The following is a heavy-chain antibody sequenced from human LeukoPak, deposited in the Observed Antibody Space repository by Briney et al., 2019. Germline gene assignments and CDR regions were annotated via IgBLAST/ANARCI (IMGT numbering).Heavy chain of an antibody. D-gene: IGHD2-15*01. CDR1: GGSISSYY. V-gene: IGHV4-59*12. Sequence: SETLSLTCTVSGGSISSYYWSWIRQPPGKGLEWIGYIYYSGSTNYNPSLKSRVTISVDTSKIQFSLKLSSVTAADTAVYYCASFGIVVVTSVFDYWGQGTLVTVSS. CDR3: ASFGIVVVTSVFDY. J-gene: IGHJ4*02. CDR2: IYYSGST.